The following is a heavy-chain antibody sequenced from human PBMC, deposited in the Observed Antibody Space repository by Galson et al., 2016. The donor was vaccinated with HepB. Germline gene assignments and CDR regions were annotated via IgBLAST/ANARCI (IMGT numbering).Heavy chain of an antibody. CDR1: GFTFKTHG. CDR3: ARDNCINAICYTGWFDS. D-gene: IGHD2-8*01. V-gene: IGHV3-23*01. J-gene: IGHJ5*01. CDR2: ICGGCDDI. Sequence: SLRLSCAASGFTFKTHGLMWVRQAPGKGLEWVSTICGGCDDIHYADSVKDRFIISRDDSKSMLFLQMNRLRVEDTAVYYCARDNCINAICYTGWFDSWGQGTLVTVSS.